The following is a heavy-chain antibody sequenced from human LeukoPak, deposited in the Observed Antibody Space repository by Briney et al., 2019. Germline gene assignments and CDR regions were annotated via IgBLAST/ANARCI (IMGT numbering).Heavy chain of an antibody. CDR2: IYYSGST. V-gene: IGHV4-39*07. D-gene: IGHD6-13*01. J-gene: IGHJ4*02. CDR1: GGSISSSSYY. Sequence: SETLSLTCTVSGGSISSSSYYWGWIRQPPGKGLEWIGSIYYSGSTYYNPSLKSRVTISVDTSKNQFSLKLSSVTAADTAVYYCARDPVAAAGTGAFDYWGQGTLVTVSS. CDR3: ARDPVAAAGTGAFDY.